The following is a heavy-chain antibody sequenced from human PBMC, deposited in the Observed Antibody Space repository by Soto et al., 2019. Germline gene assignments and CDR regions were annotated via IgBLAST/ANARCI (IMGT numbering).Heavy chain of an antibody. D-gene: IGHD1-26*01. J-gene: IGHJ4*02. CDR2: IIPIFGTA. V-gene: IGHV1-69*13. CDR3: ARESGSYSYFDY. CDR1: GGTFSSYA. Sequence: ASVKVSCKASGGTFSSYAISWVRQAPGQGLEWMGGIIPIFGTANYAQKFQGRVTITADESTSTAYMELSSLRSEDTAVYYCARESGSYSYFDYWGQGTLVTVSS.